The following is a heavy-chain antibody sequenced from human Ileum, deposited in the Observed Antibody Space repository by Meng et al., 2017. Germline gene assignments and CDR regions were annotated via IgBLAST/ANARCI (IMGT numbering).Heavy chain of an antibody. V-gene: IGHV4-4*02. D-gene: IGHD3-22*01. CDR1: GTR. J-gene: IGHJ4*02. CDR3: ATSNDRDVYYLGY. CDR2: IFHSGET. Sequence: QVQLEGAGPRPGRPSGPLSLTCAFTGTRWCMVRQPPGKGQELIGEIFHSGETNYNPSLKSLVTISIDKSKSQISLQLIAVTTADTAVYSCATSNDRDVYYLGYWGQGTLVTVSS.